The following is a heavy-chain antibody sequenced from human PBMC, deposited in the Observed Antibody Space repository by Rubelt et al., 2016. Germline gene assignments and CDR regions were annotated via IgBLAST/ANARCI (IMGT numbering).Heavy chain of an antibody. V-gene: IGHV3-23*01. J-gene: IGHJ4*02. D-gene: IGHD6-19*01. CDR2: ISGTGDAS. CDR3: ARSGSGWDFNY. Sequence: QGLEWVSSISGTGDASYYADSVRGRLTISRDNSKNTLYLQMNSLRVEDTAMYYCARSGSGWDFNYWGQGTLVTVSS.